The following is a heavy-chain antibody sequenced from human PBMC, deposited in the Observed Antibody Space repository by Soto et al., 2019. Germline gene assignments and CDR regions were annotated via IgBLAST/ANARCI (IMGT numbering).Heavy chain of an antibody. CDR3: ARGLGTNGLDV. D-gene: IGHD7-27*01. V-gene: IGHV1-18*04. CDR1: GYKFTTYG. J-gene: IGHJ6*02. CDR2: ISTYNGNT. Sequence: ASVKVSCKASGYKFTTYGITWVRQAPGQGLEWLGGISTYNGNTDYAQNLQDRVTMTTETSTSTAYLEVRSLTSDDTAVYFCARGLGTNGLDVWGQGTTVTVSS.